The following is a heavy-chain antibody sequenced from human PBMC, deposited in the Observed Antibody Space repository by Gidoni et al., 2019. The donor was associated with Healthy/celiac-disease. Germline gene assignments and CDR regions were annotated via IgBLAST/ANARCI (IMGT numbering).Heavy chain of an antibody. CDR3: AHSTGNWNYGAFDI. D-gene: IGHD1-7*01. CDR2: IYWNDDK. CDR1: GFSLSTSGVG. Sequence: QITLKESGPTLVKPTQTLTLTCTFSGFSLSTSGVGVGWIRQPPGKALEWLALIYWNDDKRYSPSLKSRLTITKDTSKNQVVLTMTNMDPVDTATYYCAHSTGNWNYGAFDIWGQGTMVTVSS. V-gene: IGHV2-5*01. J-gene: IGHJ3*02.